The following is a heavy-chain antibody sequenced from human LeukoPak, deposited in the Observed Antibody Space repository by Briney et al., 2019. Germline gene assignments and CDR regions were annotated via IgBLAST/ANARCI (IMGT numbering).Heavy chain of an antibody. D-gene: IGHD2-2*01. V-gene: IGHV1-18*01. J-gene: IGHJ5*02. CDR1: GYTFTSYG. CDR2: ISAYNGNT. Sequence: ASVKVSCKASGYTFTSYGISWVRQAPGQGLEWMGWISAYNGNTNYAQKLQGRVTMTTDTSTSTAYMELRSLRSDDTAVYYCAKDRHAPGRYCSSAICFPFDTWGQGTLVTVSS. CDR3: AKDRHAPGRYCSSAICFPFDT.